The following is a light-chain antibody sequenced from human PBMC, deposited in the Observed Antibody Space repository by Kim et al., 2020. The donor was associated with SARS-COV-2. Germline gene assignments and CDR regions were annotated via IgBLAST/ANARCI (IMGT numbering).Light chain of an antibody. J-gene: IGLJ3*02. CDR2: RNN. CDR3: SAWDTTLSAWV. V-gene: IGLV10-54*04. Sequence: LTQPPSVSKDLRQTATVTCTGNSNNVGDQGAAWLQQHRGHPPKLLPYRNNKRPSGISERFSASRSGTTASLTITGLQPEDEADYYCSAWDTTLSAWVFGGGTKLTVL. CDR1: SNNVGDQG.